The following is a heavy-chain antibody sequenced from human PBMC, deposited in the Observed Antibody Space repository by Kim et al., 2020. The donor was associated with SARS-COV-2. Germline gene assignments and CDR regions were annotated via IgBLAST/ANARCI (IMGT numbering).Heavy chain of an antibody. J-gene: IGHJ6*02. D-gene: IGHD3-9*01. CDR3: SFSDILTGTHYYYYGMDV. V-gene: IGHV3-53*01. Sequence: KGRFTISRDNSKNTLYLQMNSRRAEDTAVYYCSFSDILTGTHYYYYGMDVWGQGTTVTVSS.